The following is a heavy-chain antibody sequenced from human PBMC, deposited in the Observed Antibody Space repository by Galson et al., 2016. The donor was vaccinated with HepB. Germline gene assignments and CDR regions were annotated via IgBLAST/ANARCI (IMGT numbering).Heavy chain of an antibody. V-gene: IGHV1-18*01. CDR2: ISPYNGNT. Sequence: SVKVSCKASGCTFINYGISWVQQAPGQGLEWMGWISPYNGNTHYAQNLKGRVTLTTDTSTSTAYMELRSLKSDDTAVYYCARDPPGGALDIWGQGTVVTVSS. J-gene: IGHJ3*02. D-gene: IGHD3-10*01. CDR1: GCTFINYG. CDR3: ARDPPGGALDI.